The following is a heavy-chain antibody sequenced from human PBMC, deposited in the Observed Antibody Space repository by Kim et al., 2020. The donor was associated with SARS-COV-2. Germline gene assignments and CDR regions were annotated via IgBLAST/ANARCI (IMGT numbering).Heavy chain of an antibody. CDR1: GFIFSHYA. V-gene: IGHV3-30-3*01. Sequence: GGSLRLSCAASGFIFSHYAMHWVRQAPGKGLEWVALISYDGSQSYYAESVKGRLTISRDKSQNTLYLQMNSLRVEDTATYYCARERTGFYAECWGQGTLV. D-gene: IGHD4-17*01. J-gene: IGHJ4*02. CDR2: ISYDGSQS. CDR3: ARERTGFYAEC.